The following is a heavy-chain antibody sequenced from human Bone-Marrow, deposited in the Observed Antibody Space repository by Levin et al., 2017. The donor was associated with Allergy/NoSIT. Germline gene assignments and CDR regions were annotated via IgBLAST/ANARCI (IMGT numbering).Heavy chain of an antibody. J-gene: IGHJ4*02. CDR2: ISNSGGST. Sequence: QTGGSLRLSCAASGFTFTRNAMSWVRQAPGQGLEWVSTISNSGGSTYYAASVKGRFTISRDNSNNTLYLQMNTLRAEDTAIYYCANRDILTGHPPYFESWGQGTLVTVSS. D-gene: IGHD3-9*01. CDR3: ANRDILTGHPPYFES. V-gene: IGHV3-23*01. CDR1: GFTFTRNA.